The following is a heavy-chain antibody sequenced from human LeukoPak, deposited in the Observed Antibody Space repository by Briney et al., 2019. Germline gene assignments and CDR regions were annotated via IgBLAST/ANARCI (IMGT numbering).Heavy chain of an antibody. Sequence: HTGGSLRLSCAASGFTFSSYGMHWVRQAPGKGLEWVAFIRYDGSNKYYADSVKGRFTISRDNSKNTLYLQMNSLRAEDTAVYYCAKVMDSSSGSAFDYWGQGTLVTVSS. J-gene: IGHJ4*02. CDR1: GFTFSSYG. CDR3: AKVMDSSSGSAFDY. D-gene: IGHD6-6*01. V-gene: IGHV3-30*02. CDR2: IRYDGSNK.